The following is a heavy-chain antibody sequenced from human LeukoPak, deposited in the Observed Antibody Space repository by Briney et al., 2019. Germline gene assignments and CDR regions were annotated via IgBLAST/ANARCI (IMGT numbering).Heavy chain of an antibody. CDR2: IKPDGDEN. CDR1: GFTFSSYW. Sequence: GGSLRLSCAASGFTFSSYWMRWVGQAPGKGREGLANIKPDGDENYYVASVKGRFTISRDNAKNSLYLQMDSLTAEDTALYYCASDPYYYNSGSFAAFDIWGQGTMVTVSS. D-gene: IGHD3-10*01. J-gene: IGHJ3*02. V-gene: IGHV3-7*01. CDR3: ASDPYYYNSGSFAAFDI.